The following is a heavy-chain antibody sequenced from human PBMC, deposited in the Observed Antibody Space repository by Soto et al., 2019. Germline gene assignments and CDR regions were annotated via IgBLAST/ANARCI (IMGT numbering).Heavy chain of an antibody. D-gene: IGHD1-1*01. CDR3: ARGGIQLSYAFDY. CDR2: IYTSGAT. Sequence: PSGPLSITCSVSGSSFMNFHWGWIRHSAGKGLEWIVRIYTSGATSYNPSLKSRVTMSVDTSQTQMSLSVRSVTAADTAVYFCARGGIQLSYAFDYWGPGILVTVSS. CDR1: GSSFMNFH. V-gene: IGHV4-4*07. J-gene: IGHJ4*02.